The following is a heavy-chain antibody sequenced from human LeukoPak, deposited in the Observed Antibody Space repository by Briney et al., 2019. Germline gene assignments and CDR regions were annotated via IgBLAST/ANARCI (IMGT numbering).Heavy chain of an antibody. J-gene: IGHJ4*02. V-gene: IGHV4-59*01. D-gene: IGHD2-21*02. CDR2: IYYSGST. Sequence: PSETLSLTCTVSGGSISSYYWSWIRQPPGKGLEWIGYIYYSGSTNYNPSLKSRATISVDTSKNQFSLKLSSVTAADTAVYYCARDGCGGDCYSSHYFDYWGQGTLVTVSS. CDR1: GGSISSYY. CDR3: ARDGCGGDCYSSHYFDY.